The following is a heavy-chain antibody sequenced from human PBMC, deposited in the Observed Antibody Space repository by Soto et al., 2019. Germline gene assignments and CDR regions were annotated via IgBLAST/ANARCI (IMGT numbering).Heavy chain of an antibody. CDR2: IHPSGDST. CDR1: GYTFSNYY. V-gene: IGHV1-46*01. Sequence: ASVKVSCKGAGYTFSNYYMHWVRQAPGQGLEWMGIIHPSGDSTSYAQEFQGRVTMTRETSTSTLYMELSSLRSEDTAVYYCARATRSGSPHFDHWGQGTLVTVSS. CDR3: ARATRSGSPHFDH. D-gene: IGHD5-12*01. J-gene: IGHJ4*02.